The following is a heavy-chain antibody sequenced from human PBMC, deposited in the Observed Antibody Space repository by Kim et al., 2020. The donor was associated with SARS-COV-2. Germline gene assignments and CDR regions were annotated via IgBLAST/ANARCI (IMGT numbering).Heavy chain of an antibody. Sequence: GGSLRLSCAASGFTFSSYAMSWVRQAPGKGLEWVSAISGSGGSTYYADSVKGRFTISRDNSKNTLYLQMNSLRAEDTAVYYCAKDPTSEKYYDILTGYYSPTFDYWGQGTLVTVSS. CDR3: AKDPTSEKYYDILTGYYSPTFDY. V-gene: IGHV3-23*01. CDR2: ISGSGGST. CDR1: GFTFSSYA. D-gene: IGHD3-9*01. J-gene: IGHJ4*02.